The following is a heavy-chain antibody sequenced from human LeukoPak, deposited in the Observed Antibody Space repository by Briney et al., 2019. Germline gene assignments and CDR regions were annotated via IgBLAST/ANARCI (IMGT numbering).Heavy chain of an antibody. V-gene: IGHV3-66*01. Sequence: PGGSLRLSCAASGFTFSSYAMSWVRQAPGKGLEWVSVIYSGGSTYYADSVKGRFTISRDNSKNTLYLQMNSLRAEDTAVYYCARDICSGGSCYWFDPWGQGTLVTVSS. CDR2: IYSGGST. J-gene: IGHJ5*02. CDR1: GFTFSSYA. CDR3: ARDICSGGSCYWFDP. D-gene: IGHD2-15*01.